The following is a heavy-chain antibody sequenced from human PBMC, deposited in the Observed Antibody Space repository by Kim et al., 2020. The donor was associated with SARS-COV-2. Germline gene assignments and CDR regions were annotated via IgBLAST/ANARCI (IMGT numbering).Heavy chain of an antibody. CDR3: AGDRGMTMVRGIILSVDGM. D-gene: IGHD3-10*01. CDR1: GHTFTRFV. J-gene: IGHJ6*01. CDR2: INPSGGNT. V-gene: IGHV1-46*03. Sequence: ASVKVSCKASGHTFTRFVVHWVRQAPRQGLEWMGTINPSGGNTNYAQKFQGRVTMTGDTSTTTVYMELSSLRSDDTAVYYCAGDRGMTMVRGIILSVDGM.